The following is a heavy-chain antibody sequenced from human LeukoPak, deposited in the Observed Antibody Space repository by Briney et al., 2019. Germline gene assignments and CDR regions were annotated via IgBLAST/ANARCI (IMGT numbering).Heavy chain of an antibody. D-gene: IGHD3-10*01. Sequence: SETLSLTRTVSGGSLISYYWSWLRPPPWRGLAWVGHIYYSGSTNYNPSLKSRVTISVDTSKNQFSLKLRSVTAEDTDLYYFARHRLVWSGGYFEYWGQGTLVTVSS. CDR3: ARHRLVWSGGYFEY. CDR1: GGSLISYY. CDR2: IYYSGST. J-gene: IGHJ4*02. V-gene: IGHV4-59*08.